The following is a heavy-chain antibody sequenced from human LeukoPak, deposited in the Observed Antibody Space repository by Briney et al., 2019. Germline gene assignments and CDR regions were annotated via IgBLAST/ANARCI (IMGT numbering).Heavy chain of an antibody. V-gene: IGHV4-34*01. J-gene: IGHJ4*02. CDR1: GGSFSGYY. D-gene: IGHD1-1*01. CDR2: MNHSGST. Sequence: SETLSLTCAVYGGSFSGYYWSWIRQPPGKGLEWIGEMNHSGSTNYNPSLKSRVTISVDTSKNQFSLKLSSVTAADTAVYYCARLPTGTPYFDYWGQGTLVTVSS. CDR3: ARLPTGTPYFDY.